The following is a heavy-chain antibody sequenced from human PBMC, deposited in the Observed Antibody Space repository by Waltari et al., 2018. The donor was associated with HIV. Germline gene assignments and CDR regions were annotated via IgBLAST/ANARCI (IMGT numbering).Heavy chain of an antibody. CDR2: IYYSGST. D-gene: IGHD6-19*01. CDR1: GGSISSSSYY. CDR3: ARDIGSSGWYDG. V-gene: IGHV4-39*07. Sequence: QLQLQESGPGLVKPSETLSLTCTVSGGSISSSSYYWGWIRQPPGKGLEWIGSIYYSGSTYYNPSLKSRVTISVDTSKNQFSLKLSSVTAADTAVYYCARDIGSSGWYDGWGQGTLVTVSS. J-gene: IGHJ4*02.